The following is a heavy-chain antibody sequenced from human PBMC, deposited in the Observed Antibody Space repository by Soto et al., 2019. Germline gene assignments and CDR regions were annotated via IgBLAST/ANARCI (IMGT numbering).Heavy chain of an antibody. CDR3: ATERHADNWNDFAFDY. J-gene: IGHJ4*02. CDR1: GYTLTELS. CDR2: FDPEDGET. Sequence: ASVKVSCKVSGYTLTELSMHWVRQAPGKGLEWMGGFDPEDGETIYAQKFQGRVTMTEDTSTDTAYMELSSLRSEDTAVYYCATERHADNWNDFAFDYWGQGTLVTVSS. V-gene: IGHV1-24*01. D-gene: IGHD1-1*01.